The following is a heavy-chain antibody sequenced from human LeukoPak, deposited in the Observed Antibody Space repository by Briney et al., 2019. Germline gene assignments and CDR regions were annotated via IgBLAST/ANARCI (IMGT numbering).Heavy chain of an antibody. CDR3: ARLNSGSYLVFDY. V-gene: IGHV4-59*08. Sequence: SETLSLTCTVSGGSISSYYWSWIRQSPGMGLEWIAFIYNTGSANYNPSLKSRVTISVDTSKNQFSLKLSSVTAADTAIYYCARLNSGSYLVFDYWGQGTLVTVSS. D-gene: IGHD1-26*01. CDR2: IYNTGSA. J-gene: IGHJ4*02. CDR1: GGSISSYY.